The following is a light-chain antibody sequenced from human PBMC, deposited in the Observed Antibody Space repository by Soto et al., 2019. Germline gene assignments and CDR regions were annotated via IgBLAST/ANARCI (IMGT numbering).Light chain of an antibody. CDR1: QSVSSN. CDR3: QQYNNWPPYT. CDR2: GAS. Sequence: EIVMTQSPATLSVSPGERATLSCRASQSVSSNLAWYQQKPGQAPRLLIYGASTRATGIPARFSGSGSGTEFTLTISRLQSEYFAVYYCQQYNNWPPYTFGHGTKLEIK. V-gene: IGKV3-15*01. J-gene: IGKJ2*01.